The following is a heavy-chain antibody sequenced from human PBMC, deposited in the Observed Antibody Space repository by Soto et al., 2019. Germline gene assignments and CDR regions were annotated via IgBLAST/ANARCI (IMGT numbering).Heavy chain of an antibody. J-gene: IGHJ4*02. Sequence: LRLSCAASGFSFRSYAMNWVRQAPGKGLEWVSSFSGSGGSTYYADSVKGRFTISRDDSKDTVYLHLNSLRAEDTAIYYCAKGLRDPDYFDYWGQGTLVTVSS. V-gene: IGHV3-23*01. CDR2: FSGSGGST. D-gene: IGHD3-16*01. CDR3: AKGLRDPDYFDY. CDR1: GFSFRSYA.